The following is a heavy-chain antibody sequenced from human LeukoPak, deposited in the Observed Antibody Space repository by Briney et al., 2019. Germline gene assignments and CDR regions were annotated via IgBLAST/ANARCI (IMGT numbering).Heavy chain of an antibody. CDR2: ITSSSHYI. D-gene: IGHD3-22*01. CDR1: GFTFSSYS. Sequence: GGSLRLSCAASGFTFSSYSMNWVRQAPGKGLEWVSSITSSSHYINYADSVKGRFTISRDNAKNSLYLQMNSLRAEDTAVYYCAKDRAAYIVVVISAFDYWGQGTLVTVSS. J-gene: IGHJ4*02. CDR3: AKDRAAYIVVVISAFDY. V-gene: IGHV3-21*04.